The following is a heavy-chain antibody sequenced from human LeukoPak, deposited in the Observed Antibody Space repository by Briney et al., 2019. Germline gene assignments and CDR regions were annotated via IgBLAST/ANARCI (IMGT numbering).Heavy chain of an antibody. Sequence: PSETLSLTCTVSGGSISSYYWSWIRQPPGKGLEWIGYIYYSRSTNYNPSLKSRVTISVDTSKNQFSLKLSSVTAADTAVYYCARVKKFWFDPWGQGTLVTVSS. CDR3: ARVKKFWFDP. J-gene: IGHJ5*02. V-gene: IGHV4-59*01. D-gene: IGHD4-23*01. CDR1: GGSISSYY. CDR2: IYYSRST.